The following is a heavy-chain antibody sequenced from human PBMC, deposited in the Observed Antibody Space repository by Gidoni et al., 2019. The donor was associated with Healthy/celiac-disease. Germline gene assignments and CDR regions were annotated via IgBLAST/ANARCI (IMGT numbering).Heavy chain of an antibody. CDR3: ARAEWFAPLYYYYYMDV. V-gene: IGHV1-3*01. CDR2: INAGNGNT. CDR1: GYTFTSYA. D-gene: IGHD3-3*01. J-gene: IGHJ6*03. Sequence: QVQLVQSGAEVKKPGASVKVSCKASGYTFTSYAMHWVRQAPGQRLEWMGWINAGNGNTKYSQKFQGRVTITRDTSASTAYMELSSLRSEDTAVYYCARAEWFAPLYYYYYMDVWGKGTTVTVSS.